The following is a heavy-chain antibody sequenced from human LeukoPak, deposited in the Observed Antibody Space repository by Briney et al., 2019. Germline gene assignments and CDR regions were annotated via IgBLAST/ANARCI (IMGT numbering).Heavy chain of an antibody. V-gene: IGHV1-69*04. CDR3: AVSYGSGSYYPESPFDY. CDR1: GGTFRSYA. D-gene: IGHD3-10*01. J-gene: IGHJ4*02. CDR2: IIPILGIA. Sequence: ASVKVSCKASGGTFRSYAISWVREAPGQGLEWMGSIIPILGIANYAQKFQGRVTITADKSTSTAYMELSSLRSEDTAVYYCAVSYGSGSYYPESPFDYWGQGTLVTVSS.